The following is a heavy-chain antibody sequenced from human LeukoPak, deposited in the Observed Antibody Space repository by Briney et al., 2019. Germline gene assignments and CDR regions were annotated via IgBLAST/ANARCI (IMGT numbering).Heavy chain of an antibody. D-gene: IGHD3-10*01. J-gene: IGHJ4*02. CDR2: ISYDGSNK. V-gene: IGHV3-30*18. CDR1: GFTFSSYG. CDR3: AKEVSEGSLLFDY. Sequence: PGGSLRLSFAASGFTFSSYGMHWVRQAPGKGLEWVAVISYDGSNKYYADSVKGRFTISRDNSKNTLYLQMNSLRAEDTAVYYCAKEVSEGSLLFDYWGQGTLVTVSS.